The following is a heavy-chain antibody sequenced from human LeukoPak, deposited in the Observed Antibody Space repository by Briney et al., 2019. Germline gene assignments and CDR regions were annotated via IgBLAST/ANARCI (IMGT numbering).Heavy chain of an antibody. Sequence: KASETLSLTCTVYGGSISSSSYYWGWVRQPQGKGLEWNVSIYFSGSTYYNPSLKSLVTISVDTSKNQFSLKLSSVTAADTAVYYCARIPTTYGDYPYYFDYWGQGTLVTVSS. CDR2: IYFSGST. J-gene: IGHJ4*02. V-gene: IGHV4-39*01. D-gene: IGHD4-17*01. CDR1: GGSISSSSYY. CDR3: ARIPTTYGDYPYYFDY.